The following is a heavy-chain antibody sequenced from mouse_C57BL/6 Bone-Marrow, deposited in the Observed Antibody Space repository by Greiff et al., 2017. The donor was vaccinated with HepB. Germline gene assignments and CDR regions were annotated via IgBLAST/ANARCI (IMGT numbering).Heavy chain of an antibody. CDR3: ARPASGNY. CDR2: INPNNGGT. V-gene: IGHV1-26*01. D-gene: IGHD6-1*01. J-gene: IGHJ2*01. Sequence: EVQLQQSGPELVKPGASVKISCKASGYTFTDYYMNWVKQSHGKSLEWIGDINPNNGGTSYNQKFKGKATLTVDKSSSTAYMELRSLTSEDSAVYYCARPASGNYWGQGTTLTVSS. CDR1: GYTFTDYY.